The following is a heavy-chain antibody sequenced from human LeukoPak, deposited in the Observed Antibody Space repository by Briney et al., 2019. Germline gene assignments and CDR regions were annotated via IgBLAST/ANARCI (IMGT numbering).Heavy chain of an antibody. V-gene: IGHV4-59*01. CDR2: IYYRGNT. CDR3: ARCARGGWYFDY. Sequence: SETLSHTCTVSGDSFNSYYRSWIRQPLGKGLEWIAHIYYRGNTNYNTSPKRRVTISLDTSKNQFSLKLSSVTAADTALYDCARCARGGWYFDYWGQGALVTVSS. D-gene: IGHD6-19*01. CDR1: GDSFNSYY. J-gene: IGHJ4*02.